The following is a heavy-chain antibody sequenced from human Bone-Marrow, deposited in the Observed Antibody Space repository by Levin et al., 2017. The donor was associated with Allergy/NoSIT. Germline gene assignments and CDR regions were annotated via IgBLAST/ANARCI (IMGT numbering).Heavy chain of an antibody. CDR1: GASISSDGYS. J-gene: IGHJ4*02. CDR2: IYHSGIT. V-gene: IGHV4-30-2*06. D-gene: IGHD4-17*01. Sequence: SQTLSLTCAVSGASISSDGYSWSWIRQSPEGGLEWIGYIYHSGITYYNPSLKSRVTISMDRSKNHFSLKLNSVTAADTAVYYCARGLGDHPEDQWGQGTLVTVSS. CDR3: ARGLGDHPEDQ.